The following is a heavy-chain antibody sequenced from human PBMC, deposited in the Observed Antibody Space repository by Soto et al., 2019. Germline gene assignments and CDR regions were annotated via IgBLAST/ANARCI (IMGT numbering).Heavy chain of an antibody. CDR2: IKAGNGNT. J-gene: IGHJ6*02. Sequence: XXVKVSCKASGSTFTRYAMHWVRQAPGQRRERXGWIKAGNGNTKYSQKXXGRVTLTXXXSASTAYMELSRPRSEDTAVYYCARDTAPSGVWAQGTTVTLS. V-gene: IGHV1-3*01. CDR3: ARDTAPSGV. CDR1: GSTFTRYA. D-gene: IGHD4-17*01.